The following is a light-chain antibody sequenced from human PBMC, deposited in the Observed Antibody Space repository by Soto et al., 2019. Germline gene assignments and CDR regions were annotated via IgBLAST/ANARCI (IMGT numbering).Light chain of an antibody. CDR2: QDT. CDR3: QAWDTGTHVI. V-gene: IGLV3-1*01. J-gene: IGLJ2*01. Sequence: SYELTQPPSVSVSPGQTASITCSGDKLGHKYACWYQQKPDQSPVLVIYQDTKRPSGIPERFSGSNSGNTATLTISGTQAMDEADYYCQAWDTGTHVIFGGGTKLTVL. CDR1: KLGHKY.